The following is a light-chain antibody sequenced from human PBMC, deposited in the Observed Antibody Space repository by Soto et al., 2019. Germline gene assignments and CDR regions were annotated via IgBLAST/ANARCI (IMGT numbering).Light chain of an antibody. Sequence: QSVLTQPASVSGSPGQSITISCTGTSTDVGLYNYVSWYQQHPGKAPKLMIYEVSNRPSGVSHRFSGSKSGNTASLTISGLQAEDEADYYCTSYTTSSTYVFGTGTQ. J-gene: IGLJ1*01. CDR1: STDVGLYNY. V-gene: IGLV2-14*01. CDR3: TSYTTSSTYV. CDR2: EVS.